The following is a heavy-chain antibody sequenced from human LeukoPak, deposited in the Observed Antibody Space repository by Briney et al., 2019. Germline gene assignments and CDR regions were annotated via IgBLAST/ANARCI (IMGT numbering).Heavy chain of an antibody. CDR3: ARAQQLGVQGPFDY. D-gene: IGHD6-13*01. V-gene: IGHV3-23*01. Sequence: GGSLRLSCAASGFTFSSYAMSWVRQAPGKGLEWVSAISGSDGGTYYADSVKGRFTISRDNSKNTLYLQMNSLRAEDTAVYYCARAQQLGVQGPFDYWGQGTLVTVSS. CDR2: ISGSDGGT. CDR1: GFTFSSYA. J-gene: IGHJ4*02.